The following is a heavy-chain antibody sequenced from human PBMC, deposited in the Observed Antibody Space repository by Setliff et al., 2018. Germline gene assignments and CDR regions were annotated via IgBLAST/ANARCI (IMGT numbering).Heavy chain of an antibody. Sequence: ASVKVSCKASGYTFTNYGVSWVRQAPGQGLEWMGWLSASNGNRNNAQKFQGRVTMTTDTSTSTAYMELRSLGSDDTAVYYCARDSPTVVTHLRVFDIWGQGARVTVSS. CDR3: ARDSPTVVTHLRVFDI. D-gene: IGHD4-17*01. J-gene: IGHJ3*02. V-gene: IGHV1-18*01. CDR2: LSASNGNR. CDR1: GYTFTNYG.